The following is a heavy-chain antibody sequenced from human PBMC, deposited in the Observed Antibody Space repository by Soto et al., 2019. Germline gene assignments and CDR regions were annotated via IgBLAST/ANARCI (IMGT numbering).Heavy chain of an antibody. CDR1: GYTFTSYD. J-gene: IGHJ3*02. D-gene: IGHD6-19*01. V-gene: IGHV1-8*01. CDR3: ARTSSSGWYLLHDAXDI. Sequence: GASVKVSCKASGYTFTSYDINWVRQATGQGLEWMGWMNPNSGNTGYAQKFQGRVTMTRNTSISTAYMELSSLRSEDTAVYYCARTSSSGWYLLHDAXDIWGQGTMVTVSS. CDR2: MNPNSGNT.